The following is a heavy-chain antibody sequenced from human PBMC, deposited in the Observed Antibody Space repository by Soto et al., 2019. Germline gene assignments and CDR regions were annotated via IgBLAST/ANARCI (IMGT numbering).Heavy chain of an antibody. V-gene: IGHV3-13*05. Sequence: EVQLVESGGGLVQPGGSLRLSCEASGFTFRNYDMHWVRQGTGKGLEGVSGISAGGDPDYADSVEGRFTFSRENAQNSFVLQMNSLRVCDTADYYCDRTYRDFYGLDVWGQGTTVIVSS. J-gene: IGHJ6*02. CDR1: GFTFRNYD. CDR2: ISAGGDP. CDR3: DRTYRDFYGLDV.